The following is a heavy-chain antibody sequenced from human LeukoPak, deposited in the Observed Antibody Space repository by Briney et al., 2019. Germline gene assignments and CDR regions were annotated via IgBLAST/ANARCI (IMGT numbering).Heavy chain of an antibody. CDR1: GVSISSSNSY. CDR3: VRHEKARGYYGSGYHWFDP. J-gene: IGHJ5*02. Sequence: PSETLSLTCTVSGVSISSSNSYWGWIRQPPGKGLEWIGSIYYSGSTYYNPSLKSRVTISVDTSKNQFSLKLSSVTAADTAVYYCVRHEKARGYYGSGYHWFDPWSQGTLVTVSS. V-gene: IGHV4-39*01. D-gene: IGHD3-10*01. CDR2: IYYSGST.